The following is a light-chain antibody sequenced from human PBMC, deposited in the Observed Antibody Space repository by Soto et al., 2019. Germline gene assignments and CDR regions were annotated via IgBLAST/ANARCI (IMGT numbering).Light chain of an antibody. Sequence: LALTQSPATVSVSPGDRVTLSCWASQNIYSNLGWYQQRPGQAPRLIIYRASARPTGIPARFSGSGSGTEFTLTISSLQSEDFANYYCQQYHNLWSFGRGTKVDIK. CDR2: RAS. J-gene: IGKJ1*01. CDR3: QQYHNLWS. CDR1: QNIYSN. V-gene: IGKV3-15*01.